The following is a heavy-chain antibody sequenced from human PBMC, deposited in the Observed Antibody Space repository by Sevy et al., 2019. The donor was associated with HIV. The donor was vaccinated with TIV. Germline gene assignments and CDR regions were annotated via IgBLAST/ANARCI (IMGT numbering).Heavy chain of an antibody. V-gene: IGHV3-23*01. CDR2: ISGSGDST. CDR1: RFTFSTYA. CDR3: AKVYRAWYFDY. J-gene: IGHJ4*02. D-gene: IGHD1-20*01. Sequence: GGSQRLSCAASRFTFSTYAMSWVRQAPGKGLEWVSAISGSGDSTYYADSVKGRFTISRDNSKNTLYLQMNSLRAEDAALYYCAKVYRAWYFDYWGQGTLVTVSS.